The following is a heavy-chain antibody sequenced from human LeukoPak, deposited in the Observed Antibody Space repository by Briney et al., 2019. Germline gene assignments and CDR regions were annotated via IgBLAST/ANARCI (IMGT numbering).Heavy chain of an antibody. V-gene: IGHV3-53*01. CDR2: IYSGDST. CDR1: GFTVSTNY. Sequence: PGGSLRLSCAASGFTVSTNYMSWARQAPGKGLEWVSLIYSGDSTYYADSVEGRFTISRDNSKNTVYLQMNSLRAEDTAVYYCAKVLSGSQDYWGQGTLVTVFS. D-gene: IGHD1-26*01. J-gene: IGHJ4*02. CDR3: AKVLSGSQDY.